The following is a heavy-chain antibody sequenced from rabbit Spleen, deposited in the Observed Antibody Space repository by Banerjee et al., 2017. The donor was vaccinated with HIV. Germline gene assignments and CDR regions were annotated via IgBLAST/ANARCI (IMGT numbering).Heavy chain of an antibody. D-gene: IGHD1-1*01. CDR2: IYSLSGSA. Sequence: QSLEESGGDLVKPGASLTLTCTASGFDFSTNYWISWVRQAPGKGLEWIGCIYSLSGSAYYASWAKGRFTISETSSTTVTLQMTSLTAADTATYFCAGDHAVSGYRFNLWGQGTLVTVS. V-gene: IGHV1S40*01. CDR1: GFDFSTNYW. J-gene: IGHJ4*01. CDR3: AGDHAVSGYRFNL.